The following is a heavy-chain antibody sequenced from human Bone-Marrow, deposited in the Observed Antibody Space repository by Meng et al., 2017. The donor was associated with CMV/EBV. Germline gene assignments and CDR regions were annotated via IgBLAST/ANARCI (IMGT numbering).Heavy chain of an antibody. Sequence: RRRTSADSGVTFSNAGRSWVRQATGKGLEWVGRIKSKTDGGKTDYAAPVKGRFNIPRDESKNTLYLQMNSLKTEDTAVYYCTTGPAGWGQGTLVTVSS. CDR1: GVTFSNAG. CDR2: IKSKTDGGKT. D-gene: IGHD3-10*01. CDR3: TTGPAG. V-gene: IGHV3-15*01. J-gene: IGHJ4*02.